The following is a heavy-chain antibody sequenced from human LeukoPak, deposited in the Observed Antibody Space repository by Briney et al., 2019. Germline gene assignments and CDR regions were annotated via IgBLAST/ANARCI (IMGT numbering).Heavy chain of an antibody. CDR2: LSGSGETT. V-gene: IGHV3-23*01. CDR1: GFTFSSFA. CDR3: AKAASSSWPSYYYGMDV. Sequence: GGSLRLSCAASGFTFSSFAMSWVRQAPGKGLEWVSALSGSGETTYYADSVKGRFTISKDNSKNTVYLQMSSLRVDDTAVYYCAKAASSSWPSYYYGMDVWGQGTTVTVSS. J-gene: IGHJ6*02. D-gene: IGHD6-13*01.